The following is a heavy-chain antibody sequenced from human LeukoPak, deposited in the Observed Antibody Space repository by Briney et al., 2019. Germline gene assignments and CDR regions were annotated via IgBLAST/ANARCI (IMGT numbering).Heavy chain of an antibody. D-gene: IGHD6-19*01. J-gene: IGHJ5*02. Sequence: SVKVSCKASGGTFSSYAISWVRQAPGQGLEWMGGIIPIFGTANYAQKFQGRVTTTADESTSTAYMELSSLRSEDTAVYYCARDIGVVAVAGTEINNWFDPWGQGTLVTVSS. CDR2: IIPIFGTA. CDR3: ARDIGVVAVAGTEINNWFDP. V-gene: IGHV1-69*13. CDR1: GGTFSSYA.